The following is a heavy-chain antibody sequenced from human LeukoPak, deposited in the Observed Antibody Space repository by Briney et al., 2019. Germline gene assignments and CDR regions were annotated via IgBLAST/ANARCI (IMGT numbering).Heavy chain of an antibody. CDR1: GGSISSYY. D-gene: IGHD3-10*01. CDR2: IYYSGST. V-gene: IGHV4-59*08. Sequence: SETLSLTCTVSGGSISSYYWSWIRQPPGKGLEWIGYIYYSGSTNCNPSLKSRVTMSVDTSKNQFSLKLSSVTAADTAVYYCARHNRYGSGSLDYWGQGTLVTVSS. J-gene: IGHJ4*02. CDR3: ARHNRYGSGSLDY.